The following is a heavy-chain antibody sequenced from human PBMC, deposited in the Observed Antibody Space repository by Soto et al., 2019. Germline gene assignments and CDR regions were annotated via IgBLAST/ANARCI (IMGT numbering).Heavy chain of an antibody. D-gene: IGHD5-18*01. J-gene: IGHJ5*02. Sequence: GGSLRLSCAASGFTFGTYAMNWVRQAPGKGLEWVSGITGSGGSTYYADSVKGRFTISRDNSENTLYLQMNSLRGDYTAVYYCAKDRSVDTRDWFDPWGEGTVVTVSS. CDR1: GFTFGTYA. CDR3: AKDRSVDTRDWFDP. CDR2: ITGSGGST. V-gene: IGHV3-23*01.